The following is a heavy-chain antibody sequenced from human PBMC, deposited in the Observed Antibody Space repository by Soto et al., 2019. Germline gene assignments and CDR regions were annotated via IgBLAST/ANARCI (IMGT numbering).Heavy chain of an antibody. D-gene: IGHD2-2*01. CDR3: ARICSTSCYYYYYMDV. V-gene: IGHV4-34*01. Sequence: SETLSLTCAVYGGSFSGYYWSWIRQPPGKGLEWIGEINHSGSTNYNPSLKSRVTISVDTSKNQFSLKLSSVTAADTAVYYCARICSTSCYYYYYMDVWGKGTTVTVSS. CDR1: GGSFSGYY. CDR2: INHSGST. J-gene: IGHJ6*03.